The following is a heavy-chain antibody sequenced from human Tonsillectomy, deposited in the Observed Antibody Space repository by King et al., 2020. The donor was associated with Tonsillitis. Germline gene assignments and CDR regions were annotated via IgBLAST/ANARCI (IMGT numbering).Heavy chain of an antibody. CDR2: ISRSGRYI. CDR3: ARGGGFSGYAYMDV. D-gene: IGHD5-12*01. J-gene: IGHJ6*03. CDR1: GFTFSSYS. V-gene: IGHV3-21*01. Sequence: VQLVESGGGLVKPGGSLRLSCAASGFTFSSYSMNWVRQAPGKGLEWVSCISRSGRYIYYAASVKGRFTISRDSAKNSLYLQMTSLRAEETAVYYCARGGGFSGYAYMDVWGKGTTATVSS.